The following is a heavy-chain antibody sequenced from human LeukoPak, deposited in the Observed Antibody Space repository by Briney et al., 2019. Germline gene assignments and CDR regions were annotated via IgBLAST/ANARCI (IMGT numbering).Heavy chain of an antibody. J-gene: IGHJ3*02. CDR3: ARKWVHNTLDI. Sequence: GSLRLSCAASGFTFSSYWMPWVRQAPGKGLEWFGEIDDRGNVFYNPSLKRRVTISADTSKNQFSLKVTSVTAADTAVYYCARKWVHNTLDIWGQGTMVTVSS. D-gene: IGHD1-26*01. CDR1: GFTFSSYW. V-gene: IGHV4-34*01. CDR2: IDDRGNV.